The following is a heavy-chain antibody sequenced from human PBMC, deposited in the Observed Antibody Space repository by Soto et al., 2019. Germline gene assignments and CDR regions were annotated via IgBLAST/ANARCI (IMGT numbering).Heavy chain of an antibody. CDR2: IYYSGST. V-gene: IGHV4-59*11. Sequence: SEPLSLTYTVSGGNIRSHCGSWIRQPPGKGLEWIGYIYYSGSTNYNPSLKSRVTISVDTSKNQFSLKLSSVTAADTAVYYCARGRPGAFDIWGQGTMVTVSS. CDR3: ARGRPGAFDI. CDR1: GGNIRSHC. J-gene: IGHJ3*02.